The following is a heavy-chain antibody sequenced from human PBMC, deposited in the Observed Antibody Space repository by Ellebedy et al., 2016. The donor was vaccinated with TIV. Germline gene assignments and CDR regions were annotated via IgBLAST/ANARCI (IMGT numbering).Heavy chain of an antibody. CDR1: GDSIRRFY. CDR3: VKLAAMSSYFSFHL. CDR2: VHSSGGA. D-gene: IGHD2-15*01. Sequence: MPSETLSLTCNDSGDSIRRFYWSWVRQSPGKGLEWIGTVHSSGGAYDNPSIENRVTMFVDTSKNQISLKLSSVTDADTAVYYCVKLAAMSSYFSFHLWGRGTLVTVSS. J-gene: IGHJ2*01. V-gene: IGHV4-59*03.